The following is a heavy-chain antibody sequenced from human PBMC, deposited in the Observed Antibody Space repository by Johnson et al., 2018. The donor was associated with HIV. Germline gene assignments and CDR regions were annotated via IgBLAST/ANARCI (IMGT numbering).Heavy chain of an antibody. CDR2: IESTTDGGTT. CDR3: TTDLAAVGSGAFDI. CDR1: GFTFSNAW. Sequence: EVQLVESGGGFVKPGGSLRLSCAASGFTFSNAWMNWVRQAPGKGLEWVGRIESTTDGGTTDYATPVKGRFTISRDDSKNTLYLQMNSLKTEDTAVYYCTTDLAAVGSGAFDIWGQGTMVTVSS. D-gene: IGHD6-13*01. V-gene: IGHV3-15*04. J-gene: IGHJ3*02.